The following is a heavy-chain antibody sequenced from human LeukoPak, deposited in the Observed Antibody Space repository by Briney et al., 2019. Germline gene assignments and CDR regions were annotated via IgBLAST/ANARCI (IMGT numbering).Heavy chain of an antibody. V-gene: IGHV4-4*02. J-gene: IGHJ4*02. Sequence: SETLSLTCGVSGGSISSSNWWSWVRQPPGKGLEWIGEIYHSGSTNYNPSLKSRVTISVDKSKSQFSLNLSSVTAADTAVYYCGSTYSSNWYAYFAHWGQGTLVTVSS. CDR1: GGSISSSNW. CDR2: IYHSGST. D-gene: IGHD6-13*01. CDR3: GSTYSSNWYAYFAH.